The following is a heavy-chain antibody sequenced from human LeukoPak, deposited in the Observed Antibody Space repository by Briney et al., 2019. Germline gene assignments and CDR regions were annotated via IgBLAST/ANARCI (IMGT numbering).Heavy chain of an antibody. J-gene: IGHJ4*02. Sequence: NPSETLSLTCAVYGGSFSGYYWNWIRQPPGKGLEWIGEINHSGSTNYNPSLKSRVTMSVDTSKNQFSLKLSSVTAADTAVYYCASRFRYTSGWYYDSWGQGTLVTVSS. V-gene: IGHV4-34*01. D-gene: IGHD6-19*01. CDR3: ASRFRYTSGWYYDS. CDR2: INHSGST. CDR1: GGSFSGYY.